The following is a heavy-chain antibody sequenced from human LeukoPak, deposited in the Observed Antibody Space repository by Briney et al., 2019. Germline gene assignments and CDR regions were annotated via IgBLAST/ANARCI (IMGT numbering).Heavy chain of an antibody. D-gene: IGHD1-14*01. CDR1: GFTFSSYA. V-gene: IGHV3-23*01. J-gene: IGHJ6*03. CDR2: ISGSAGST. Sequence: GGSLRLSCAASGFTFSSYAMTWVRQAPGKGLEWVSAISGSAGSTYYADSVKGRFTISRDNSKNTLYLQVNSLRAEDTAAYYCATVATGGDYYYMDVGSKGTTVTVSS. CDR3: ATVATGGDYYYMDV.